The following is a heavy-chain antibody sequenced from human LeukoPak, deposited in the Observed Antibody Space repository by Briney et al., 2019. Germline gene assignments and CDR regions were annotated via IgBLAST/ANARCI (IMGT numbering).Heavy chain of an antibody. CDR1: GVSINSDAYF. V-gene: IGHV4-30-2*01. CDR3: ARPWGEYCSSTSCSYYFDY. D-gene: IGHD2-2*01. J-gene: IGHJ4*02. CDR2: IYHSGNT. Sequence: SQTLSLTCTVSGVSINSDAYFWSWIRQPPGKGLEWIGYIYHSGNTYYNPSLKSRVIISLDTSKNQFSLKLSSVTAADTAVYYCARPWGEYCSSTSCSYYFDYWGQGTLVTVSS.